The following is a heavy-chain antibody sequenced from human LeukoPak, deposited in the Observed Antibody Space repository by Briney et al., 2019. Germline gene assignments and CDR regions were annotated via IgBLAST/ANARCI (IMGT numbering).Heavy chain of an antibody. V-gene: IGHV4-39*01. Sequence: SETLSLTCTVSGGSISSSSYYWGWIRQPPGKGLEWLGSIYYSGSTYYNPSLKSRVTISVDTSKNQFSLKLSSVTAADTAVYYCATSRQLLDNWFDPWGQGTLVTVSS. CDR1: GGSISSSSYY. J-gene: IGHJ5*02. CDR3: ATSRQLLDNWFDP. D-gene: IGHD2-2*01. CDR2: IYYSGST.